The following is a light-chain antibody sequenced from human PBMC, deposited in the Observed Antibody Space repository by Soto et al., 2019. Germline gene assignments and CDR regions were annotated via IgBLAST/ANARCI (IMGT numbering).Light chain of an antibody. CDR2: AAS. Sequence: DIQMTQSPCSLSASVGDRVTITCRASQSISSYLNWYQQKPGKAPKLLIYAASSLQSGVPSRFSGSGSGTDFTLTISSLQPEDFATHYCQQSYSTPITFGQATKVDIK. V-gene: IGKV1-39*01. CDR3: QQSYSTPIT. J-gene: IGKJ1*01. CDR1: QSISSY.